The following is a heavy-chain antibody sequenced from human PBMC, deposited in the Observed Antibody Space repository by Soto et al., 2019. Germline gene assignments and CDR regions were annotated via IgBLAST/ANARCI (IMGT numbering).Heavy chain of an antibody. V-gene: IGHV1-18*01. Sequence: QVQLVQSGVEGKKPGASVKVSCQASGYTFTNYGITWLRQAPGQGLEWMGWVSAYNRNTNYAQRFQDRVTMTTDTSTRTAYMELRNLKSDDTAIYFCARERQYEPLLYWGQGTLVTVSS. J-gene: IGHJ4*02. D-gene: IGHD2-2*01. CDR3: ARERQYEPLLY. CDR2: VSAYNRNT. CDR1: GYTFTNYG.